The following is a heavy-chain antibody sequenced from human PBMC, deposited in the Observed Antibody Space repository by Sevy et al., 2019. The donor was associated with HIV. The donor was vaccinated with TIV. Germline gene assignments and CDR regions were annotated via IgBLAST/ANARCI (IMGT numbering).Heavy chain of an antibody. CDR2: ISYDGNDK. V-gene: IGHV3-30-3*01. J-gene: IGHJ6*02. CDR1: GFAFSNYYA. D-gene: IGHD4-17*01. Sequence: GGSLRLSCAASGFAFSNYYAMYWVRQAPGKGLKWVALISYDGNDKYYADSVKGRFTISRDNFKNTLYLQMNSLTADXXXXYYCARPRANYVDNYFFYAMDVWGQGTTVTVSS. CDR3: ARPRANYVDNYFFYAMDV.